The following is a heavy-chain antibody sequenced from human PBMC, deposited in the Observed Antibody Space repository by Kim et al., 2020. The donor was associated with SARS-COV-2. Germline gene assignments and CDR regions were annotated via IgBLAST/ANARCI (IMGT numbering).Heavy chain of an antibody. V-gene: IGHV1-2*02. CDR3: AREVATIRLVDY. D-gene: IGHD5-12*01. Sequence: NYAQKFQGRVTMTRDTSISTAYMELSRLRSDDTAVYYCAREVATIRLVDYWGQGTLVTVSS. J-gene: IGHJ4*02.